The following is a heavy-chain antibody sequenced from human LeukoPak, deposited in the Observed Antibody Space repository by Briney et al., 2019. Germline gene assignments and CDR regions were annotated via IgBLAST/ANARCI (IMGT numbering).Heavy chain of an antibody. V-gene: IGHV1-18*04. D-gene: IGHD3-9*01. CDR1: GYTFTTNG. CDR2: ISAYNGNT. Sequence: GASVKVSCKASGYTFTTNGFSWVRQAPGHGLEWMGWISAYNGNTNYAQKLQGRVTMTTDTSTTTAYMELRSLRSDDTAVYYCARDKPSVNPLRYFDWSPNNWFDPWGQGTLVTVSS. J-gene: IGHJ5*02. CDR3: ARDKPSVNPLRYFDWSPNNWFDP.